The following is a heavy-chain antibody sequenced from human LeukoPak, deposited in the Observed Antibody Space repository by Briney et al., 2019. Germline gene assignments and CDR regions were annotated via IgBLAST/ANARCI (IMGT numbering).Heavy chain of an antibody. CDR2: IYNSGST. Sequence: PSETLSLTCTVSGGSISVYYWSWVRQPPGKGLEWIGYIYNSGSTNYNPSLKSRLTISVDTSKNQFSLKLRSVTAADTAVYYCARDRELGYWGQGPLVTVSS. V-gene: IGHV4-59*01. CDR1: GGSISVYY. D-gene: IGHD3-10*01. CDR3: ARDRELGY. J-gene: IGHJ4*02.